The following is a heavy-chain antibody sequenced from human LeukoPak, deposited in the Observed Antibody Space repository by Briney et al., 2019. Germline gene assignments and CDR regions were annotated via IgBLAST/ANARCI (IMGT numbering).Heavy chain of an antibody. J-gene: IGHJ5*02. CDR3: ARLRGCSSTSCYFMYWFDP. Sequence: SETLSLTCAVYGGSFSGYYWSWIRQPPGKGLEWTGEINHSGSTNYNPSLKSRVTISVDMSKNQFSLKLSSVTAADTAVYYCARLRGCSSTSCYFMYWFDPWGQGTLVTVSS. CDR2: INHSGST. CDR1: GGSFSGYY. D-gene: IGHD2-2*01. V-gene: IGHV4-34*01.